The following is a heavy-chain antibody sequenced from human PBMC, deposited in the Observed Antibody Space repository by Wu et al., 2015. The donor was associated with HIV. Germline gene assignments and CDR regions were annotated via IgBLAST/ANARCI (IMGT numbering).Heavy chain of an antibody. CDR1: EYSFSIYY. CDR2: ILPNTDAT. CDR3: SRDGDYGAWGRDGDLDI. V-gene: IGHV1-2*02. Sequence: QVHLVQSGAEVKEPGASVKISCKTEYSFSIYYMHWVRQAPGQGLEWMGWILPNTDATKYAPRFQGRVTMTRDTSISTIYMELRGLRSDDTALYFCSRDGDYGAWGRDGDLDIWGQGTLVTVSP. J-gene: IGHJ4*02. D-gene: IGHD4/OR15-4a*01.